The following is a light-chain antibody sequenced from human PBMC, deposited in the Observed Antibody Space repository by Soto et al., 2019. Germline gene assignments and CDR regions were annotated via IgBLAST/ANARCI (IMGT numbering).Light chain of an antibody. CDR3: GTWDSSLSAVV. J-gene: IGLJ2*01. Sequence: QSVLTQPPSVSAAPGQKVTISCSGSSSNIGNNYVSWYQQLPGTAPKLLIYENNKRPSGIPDRFSGSKSGTSATLGITGLQTGDEADHYCGTWDSSLSAVVFGGGTKVTVL. CDR2: ENN. CDR1: SSNIGNNY. V-gene: IGLV1-51*02.